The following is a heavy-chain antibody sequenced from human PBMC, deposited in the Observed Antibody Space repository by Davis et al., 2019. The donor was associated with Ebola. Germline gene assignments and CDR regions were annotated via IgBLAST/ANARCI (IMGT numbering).Heavy chain of an antibody. V-gene: IGHV7-4-1*02. Sequence: ASVKVSCKASGYTFTSYAMNWVRQAPGQGLEWMGWINTNTGNPTYAQGFTGRFVFSLDTSVSTAYLQISSLKAEDTAVYYCAREPLTYYYDSSGYGRANDAFDIWGQGTMVTVSS. J-gene: IGHJ3*02. CDR3: AREPLTYYYDSSGYGRANDAFDI. CDR2: INTNTGNP. D-gene: IGHD3-22*01. CDR1: GYTFTSYA.